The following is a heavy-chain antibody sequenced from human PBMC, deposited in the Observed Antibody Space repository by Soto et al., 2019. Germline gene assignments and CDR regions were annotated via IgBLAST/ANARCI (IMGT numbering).Heavy chain of an antibody. D-gene: IGHD2-21*02. Sequence: QVPLVQSGTEVKKPGASVKVSCQTSTYTFTSFLIHWVRQAPGQSLEWMGGTMPANGDTTYSQRFQGRVAITTDTATHTVYMELSSLRSEDTAMYYCARDLTADRDTYYDYWGQGTLVTVSS. J-gene: IGHJ4*02. CDR3: ARDLTADRDTYYDY. V-gene: IGHV1-3*01. CDR2: TMPANGDT. CDR1: TYTFTSFL.